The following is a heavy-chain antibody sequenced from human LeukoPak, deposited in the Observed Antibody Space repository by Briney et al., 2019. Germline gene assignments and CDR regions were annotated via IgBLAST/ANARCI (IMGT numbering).Heavy chain of an antibody. CDR3: ATWIYPYDAFDI. D-gene: IGHD5-12*01. J-gene: IGHJ3*02. CDR2: IIPIFGTA. Sequence: ASVKVSCKASGGTFSSYAISWVRQAPGQGLEWMGGIIPIFGTANYAQKFQGRVTITADESTSTAYMELSSLRSEDTAVYYCATWIYPYDAFDIWGQGTMVTVSS. CDR1: GGTFSSYA. V-gene: IGHV1-69*13.